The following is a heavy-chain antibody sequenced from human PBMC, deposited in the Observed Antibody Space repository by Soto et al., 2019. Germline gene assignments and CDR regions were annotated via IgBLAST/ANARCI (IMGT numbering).Heavy chain of an antibody. CDR3: ATMVRGVINPFDY. J-gene: IGHJ4*02. CDR2: INHSGST. V-gene: IGHV4-34*01. Sequence: SETLSLTCAVYGGSFSGYCWSWIRQPPGKGLEWIGEINHSGSTNYNPSLKSRVTISVDTSKNQFSLKLSSVTAADTAVYYCATMVRGVINPFDYWGQGTLVTVSS. CDR1: GGSFSGYC. D-gene: IGHD3-10*01.